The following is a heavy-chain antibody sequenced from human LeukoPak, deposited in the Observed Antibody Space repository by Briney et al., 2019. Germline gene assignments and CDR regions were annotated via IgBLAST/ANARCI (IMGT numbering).Heavy chain of an antibody. CDR3: AKDLTYYYDSSGYEN. J-gene: IGHJ4*02. CDR1: GFTFNSYA. D-gene: IGHD3-22*01. V-gene: IGHV3-23*01. CDR2: ISGSGGST. Sequence: GGSLRLSCAASGFTFNSYAMSWVRQAPGRGLEWVSAISGSGGSTYYADSVKGRFTISRDNSKNTLYLQMNSLRAEDTAVYYCAKDLTYYYDSSGYENWGQGTLVTVSS.